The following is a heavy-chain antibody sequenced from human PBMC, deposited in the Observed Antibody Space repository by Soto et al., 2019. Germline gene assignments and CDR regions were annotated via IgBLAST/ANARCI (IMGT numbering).Heavy chain of an antibody. D-gene: IGHD4-4*01. J-gene: IGHJ5*02. Sequence: GSLRLSCTAAGFTFSDSWMTWVRQAPGKGLEWVARIKPDESEKKYADCVKGRFSISRDNAKNSMYLQMDSLRGEDRAVYYCVRGGSNYASWGQGTLVTVSS. V-gene: IGHV3-7*01. CDR3: VRGGSNYAS. CDR1: GFTFSDSW. CDR2: IKPDESEK.